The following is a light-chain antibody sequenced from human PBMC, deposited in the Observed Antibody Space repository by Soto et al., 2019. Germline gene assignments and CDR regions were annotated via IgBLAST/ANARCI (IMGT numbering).Light chain of an antibody. CDR1: QTISSW. J-gene: IGKJ1*01. CDR2: KAS. CDR3: QHYNSYSEA. Sequence: DIQMTQSPSTLSGSVGDRVTITCRASQTISSWLAWYQQKPGKAPKVLIYKASTLTSGVPSRFRGSGSGTEFTLTISRLQPDDFATYYCQHYNSYSEAFGQGTKVDIK. V-gene: IGKV1-5*03.